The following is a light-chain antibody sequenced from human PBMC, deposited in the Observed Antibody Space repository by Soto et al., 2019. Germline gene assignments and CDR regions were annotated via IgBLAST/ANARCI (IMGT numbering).Light chain of an antibody. V-gene: IGLV1-47*01. CDR1: SSNIGSAY. J-gene: IGLJ2*01. CDR3: AAWDDSLVV. Sequence: QSVLTQPPSASGTPGQTVTSSCSGSSSNIGSAYIYWYQHLPGTAPKLLIYRNNQRHSGVPDRFSASKSGTSASLAISGLRSEDDADYYCAAWDDSLVVFGGGTKLTVL. CDR2: RNN.